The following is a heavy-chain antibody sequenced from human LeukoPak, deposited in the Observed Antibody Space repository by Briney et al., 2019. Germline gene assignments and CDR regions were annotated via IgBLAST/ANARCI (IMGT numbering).Heavy chain of an antibody. J-gene: IGHJ5*02. Sequence: SQTLSLTCAISGDSVSINSAAWNWIRQSPSRGLEWLGRTYYRSKWYNDYAVSVKSRITINPDTSKNQFSLQLNSVTPEDTAVYYCARNLGYSSGWYSPDWFDPWGQGTLVTVSS. D-gene: IGHD6-19*01. CDR2: TYYRSKWYN. CDR3: ARNLGYSSGWYSPDWFDP. V-gene: IGHV6-1*01. CDR1: GDSVSINSAA.